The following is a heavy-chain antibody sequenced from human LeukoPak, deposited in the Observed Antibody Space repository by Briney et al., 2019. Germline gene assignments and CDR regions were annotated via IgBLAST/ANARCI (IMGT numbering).Heavy chain of an antibody. CDR3: ARAPGLTGNFDY. CDR1: GFTFSSYG. Sequence: GRSLRLSCAASGFTFSSYGMHWVRQAPGKGLEWVAVISYDGSNKYYADSVKGRFTISRDNSKNTLYLQMNSLRAEDTAVYYCARAPGLTGNFDYWGQGTLVTVSS. J-gene: IGHJ4*02. CDR2: ISYDGSNK. V-gene: IGHV3-30*03. D-gene: IGHD1-20*01.